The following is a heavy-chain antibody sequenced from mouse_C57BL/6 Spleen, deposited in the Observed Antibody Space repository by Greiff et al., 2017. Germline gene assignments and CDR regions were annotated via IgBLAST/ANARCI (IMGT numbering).Heavy chain of an antibody. J-gene: IGHJ4*01. CDR3: TRDLGYGRYAMDY. V-gene: IGHV5-9-1*02. CDR1: GFTFSSYA. CDR2: ISSGGDYI. Sequence: EVQRVESGEGLVKPGGSLKLSCAASGFTFSSYAMSWVRQTPEKRLEWVAYISSGGDYIYYADTVKGRFTISRDNARNTLYLQMSSLKSEDTAMYYCTRDLGYGRYAMDYWGQGTSVTVSS. D-gene: IGHD1-1*01.